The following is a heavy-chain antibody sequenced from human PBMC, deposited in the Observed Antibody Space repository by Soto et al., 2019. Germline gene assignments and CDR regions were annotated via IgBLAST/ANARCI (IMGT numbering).Heavy chain of an antibody. Sequence: PGGSLRLSCAASGFTFSSYWMTWVRQPPGKGLEWVANIKQDGSEKYYADSVKGRFTISRDNAKSSLYLQMNSLRDEDTAVYYCARSRAGRTAASYYDYMDVWGKGTTVTVSS. CDR2: IKQDGSEK. D-gene: IGHD2-2*01. V-gene: IGHV3-7*01. CDR3: ARSRAGRTAASYYDYMDV. J-gene: IGHJ6*03. CDR1: GFTFSSYW.